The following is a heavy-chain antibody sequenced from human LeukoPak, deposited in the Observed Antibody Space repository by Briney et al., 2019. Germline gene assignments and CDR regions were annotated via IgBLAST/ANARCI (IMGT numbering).Heavy chain of an antibody. CDR1: GGSFSGYY. V-gene: IGHV4-34*01. Sequence: SETLSLTCAVYGGSFSGYYWSWIRQPPGKGLEWLGEINHSGSTNYNPSLKSRVTISVDTSKNQFSLKVSSVTAADTTVYCCAMSIAARRFDPWGQGTLVTVSS. J-gene: IGHJ5*02. CDR2: INHSGST. D-gene: IGHD6-6*01. CDR3: AMSIAARRFDP.